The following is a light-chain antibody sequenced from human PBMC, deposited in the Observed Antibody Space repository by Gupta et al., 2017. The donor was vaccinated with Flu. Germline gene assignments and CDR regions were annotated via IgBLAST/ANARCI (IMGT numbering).Light chain of an antibody. J-gene: IGLJ2*01. V-gene: IGLV2-11*03. Sequence: GQSVRISCNGTNIDVGTYHYDTRYQQHPGKAHKLMIYDVSKRPAGVPDRFSGSKSGTTASLTISGLEAEDEADYYCCSYGAKYRFGGGTKLTVL. CDR2: DVS. CDR3: CSYGAKYR. CDR1: NIDVGTYHY.